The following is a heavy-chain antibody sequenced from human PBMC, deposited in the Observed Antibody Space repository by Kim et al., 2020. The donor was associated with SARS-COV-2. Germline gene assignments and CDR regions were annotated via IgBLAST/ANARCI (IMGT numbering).Heavy chain of an antibody. V-gene: IGHV4-39*01. Sequence: SETLSLTCTVSGGSISSSSYYWGWIRQPPGKGLEWIGSIYYSGSTYYNPSLKSRVTISVDTSKNQFSLKLSSVTAADTAVYYCARSPGYYGSGSYYGNWFDPWGQGTLVTVSS. CDR2: IYYSGST. CDR3: ARSPGYYGSGSYYGNWFDP. J-gene: IGHJ5*02. CDR1: GGSISSSSYY. D-gene: IGHD3-10*01.